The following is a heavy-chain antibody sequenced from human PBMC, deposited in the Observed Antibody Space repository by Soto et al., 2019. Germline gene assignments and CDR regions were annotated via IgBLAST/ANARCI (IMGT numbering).Heavy chain of an antibody. CDR3: ARVPIYQWSAKYYDFWSADKKGMDV. Sequence: QVQLVESGGGVVQPGRSLRLSCAASGFTFSSYGMHWVRQAPGKGLEWVAVIWYDGSNKYYADSVKGRFTISRDNSKNTLYLQMNSLRAEDTAVYYCARVPIYQWSAKYYDFWSADKKGMDVWGQGTTVTVSS. CDR2: IWYDGSNK. CDR1: GFTFSSYG. J-gene: IGHJ6*02. D-gene: IGHD3-3*01. V-gene: IGHV3-33*01.